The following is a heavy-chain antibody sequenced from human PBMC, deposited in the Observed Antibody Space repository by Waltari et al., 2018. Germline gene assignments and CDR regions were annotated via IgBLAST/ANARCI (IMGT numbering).Heavy chain of an antibody. V-gene: IGHV1-69*01. CDR2: IIPIFGTA. D-gene: IGHD2-2*01. CDR3: ATYLGYCSSTSCSSPPRLDY. J-gene: IGHJ4*02. CDR1: GGTLRSYA. Sequence: QVQLVQSGAEVKKPGSSVKVSCKASGGTLRSYAISWVRQAPGPGLGWMGGIIPIFGTANYAQKFQGRVTITADESTSTAYMELSSLRSEDTAVYYCATYLGYCSSTSCSSPPRLDYWGQGTLVTVSS.